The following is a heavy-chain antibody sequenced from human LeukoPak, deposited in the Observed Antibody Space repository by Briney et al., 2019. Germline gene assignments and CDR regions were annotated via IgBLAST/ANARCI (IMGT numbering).Heavy chain of an antibody. D-gene: IGHD5-12*01. Sequence: GGSLRLSCAASGFTFSNYAMSWVRQAPGKGPEWVSSIRGGDGSTYYADSVKGRFTISRDESENTLFLQMNSLRAEDTAVYYCAKSQGLSGYDLYFDYWGLGTLVTVSS. CDR3: AKSQGLSGYDLYFDY. CDR2: IRGGDGST. CDR1: GFTFSNYA. V-gene: IGHV3-23*01. J-gene: IGHJ4*02.